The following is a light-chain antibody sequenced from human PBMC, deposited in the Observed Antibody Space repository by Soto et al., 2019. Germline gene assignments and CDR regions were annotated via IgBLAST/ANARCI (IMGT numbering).Light chain of an antibody. V-gene: IGKV1-13*02. J-gene: IGKJ5*01. CDR1: QGISSA. Sequence: AIQLTQSPSSLSASVGDRVTMTCRASQGISSALAWYQQKPGKAPKLLIYDASSLESGVPSRFSGSGSATDFTLTISSLQPEDFATYYCQQFNSYPITFGQGTRLEIK. CDR2: DAS. CDR3: QQFNSYPIT.